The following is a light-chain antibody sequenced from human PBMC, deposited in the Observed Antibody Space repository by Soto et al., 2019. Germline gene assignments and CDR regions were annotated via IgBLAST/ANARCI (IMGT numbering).Light chain of an antibody. V-gene: IGKV3-20*01. CDR1: QSVSSSY. Sequence: EIVLTHSPGTLALSPCEGATLSSSAGQSVSSSYLAWYQQKPGQAPRLLIYGASSRATGIPDRFSGSGSGTDFTLTISRLEPEDFAVYYCQQYGSSPPRITFGQGTRLEI. J-gene: IGKJ5*01. CDR2: GAS. CDR3: QQYGSSPPRIT.